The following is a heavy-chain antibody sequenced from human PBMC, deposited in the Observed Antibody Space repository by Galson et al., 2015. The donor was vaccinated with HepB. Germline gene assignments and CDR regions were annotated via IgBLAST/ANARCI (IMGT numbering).Heavy chain of an antibody. CDR3: ATNLMKVPVGDY. D-gene: IGHD1-1*01. V-gene: IGHV3-23*03. CDR2: IDKDGVST. CDR1: GTNFNLYA. Sequence: SLRLSCAPSGTNFNLYAMNWFRQAPGRGPEWVSVIDKDGVSTNYADSVRGRFTMSRDNSRNSVFLQMNSLSGDASAVYYFATNLMKVPVGDYWGQGTPVTVSS. J-gene: IGHJ4*02.